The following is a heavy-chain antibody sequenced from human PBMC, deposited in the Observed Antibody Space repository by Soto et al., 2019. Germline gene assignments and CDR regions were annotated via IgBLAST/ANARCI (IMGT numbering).Heavy chain of an antibody. CDR2: IYWDDAK. D-gene: IGHD3-16*01. J-gene: IGHJ4*02. V-gene: IGHV2-5*02. CDR1: GFSLSTSGVG. CDR3: AHSLRGSIFDY. Sequence: QITLKESGPTLVKPTQTLTLTCTFSGFSLSTSGVGVGWIRQPPGKALEWLALIYWDDAKRYSPSLKSRLTTTKDTSKLQGVHTMTNMEHVDTATCYCAHSLRGSIFDYWGQGPLVTVSS.